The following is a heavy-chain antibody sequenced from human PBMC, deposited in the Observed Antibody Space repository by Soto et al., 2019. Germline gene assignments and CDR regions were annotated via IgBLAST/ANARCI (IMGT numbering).Heavy chain of an antibody. J-gene: IGHJ6*02. CDR2: IIPIFGTA. V-gene: IGHV1-69*13. CDR3: AREYSGSHYFSILGYYYGMDV. D-gene: IGHD1-26*01. CDR1: GGTFSSYA. Sequence: ASVKVSCKASGGTFSSYAISWVRQAPGQGLEWMGGIIPIFGTANYAQKFQGRVTITADESTSTAYMELSSLRSEDTAVYYCAREYSGSHYFSILGYYYGMDVWGQGTTVTVSS.